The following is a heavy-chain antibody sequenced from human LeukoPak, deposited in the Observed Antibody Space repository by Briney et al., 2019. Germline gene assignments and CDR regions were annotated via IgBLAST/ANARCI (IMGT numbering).Heavy chain of an antibody. D-gene: IGHD6-13*01. J-gene: IGHJ4*02. CDR2: ISGGGGST. CDR1: GFTFSSYA. CDR3: AKGNSSSWYAPLDY. V-gene: IGHV3-23*01. Sequence: PGGSLRLSCAASGFTFSSYAMSWVRQAPGKGVEWVSTISGGGGSTYYADSVKGRFTISRDNSKNTLYLQMNSLRAEDTAVYYCAKGNSSSWYAPLDYWGQGTLVTVSS.